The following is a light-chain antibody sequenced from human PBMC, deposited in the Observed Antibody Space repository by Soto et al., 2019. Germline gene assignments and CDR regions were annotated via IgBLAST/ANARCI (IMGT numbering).Light chain of an antibody. CDR1: SSNIGSNT. CDR3: AAWDDSLNGNWV. Sequence: QSVLTQPPSASGTPGQRVTISCSGSSSNIGSNTVNWYQQLPGTAPKLLIYSNNQRPSGVPDRFSGSKSGISASLAISGLQSEDEDDYYCAAWDDSLNGNWVFGGGTQRTV. J-gene: IGLJ3*02. CDR2: SNN. V-gene: IGLV1-44*01.